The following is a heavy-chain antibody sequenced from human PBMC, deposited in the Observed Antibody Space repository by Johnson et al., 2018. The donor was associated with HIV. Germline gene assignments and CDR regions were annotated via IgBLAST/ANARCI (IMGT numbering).Heavy chain of an antibody. Sequence: QMLLVESGGGLVQPGGSLRLSCAASGFTVSSNYISRGGSSASVIYYADSVKGRFTISRENAKNSVYLQMNSLRSDDTAVYYCASDYGDYDHAFDIWGRGTVVTVTS. CDR3: ASDYGDYDHAFDI. CDR2: SASVI. J-gene: IGHJ3*02. D-gene: IGHD4-17*01. V-gene: IGHV3-11*04. CDR1: GFTVSSNY.